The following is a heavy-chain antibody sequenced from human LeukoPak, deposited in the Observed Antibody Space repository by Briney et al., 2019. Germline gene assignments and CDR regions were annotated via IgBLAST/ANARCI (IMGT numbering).Heavy chain of an antibody. V-gene: IGHV1-8*01. J-gene: IGHJ5*02. CDR3: VKEEQQAPHNWFDP. Sequence: GASVKVSCKASGYTFTTADINWVRQAPGQGLEWMGWMSPYRGNTGYAQKFQGRITMTRDTSLDTAYLELTNLTSNDTAVYYCVKEEQQAPHNWFDPWGQGTLVTVSS. D-gene: IGHD1/OR15-1a*01. CDR2: MSPYRGNT. CDR1: GYTFTTAD.